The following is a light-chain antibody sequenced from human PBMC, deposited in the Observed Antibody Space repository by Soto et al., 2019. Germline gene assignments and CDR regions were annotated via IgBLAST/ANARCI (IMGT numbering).Light chain of an antibody. V-gene: IGKV1-12*01. J-gene: IGKJ1*01. CDR2: TGS. CDR3: QQTLSFPPT. CDR1: QAIDSW. Sequence: DSQMTQSPSTLSASVGDRVTITCRASQAIDSWLAWYQQKPGEAPKLLIFTGSLLHSGVPPRFSGSGSATDFTLTISSLQPEDFATYYCQQTLSFPPTFGQGTKVDIK.